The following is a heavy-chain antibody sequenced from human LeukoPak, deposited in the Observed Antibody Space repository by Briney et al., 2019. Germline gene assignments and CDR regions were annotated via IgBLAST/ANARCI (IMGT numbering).Heavy chain of an antibody. CDR2: IYPDDSDT. D-gene: IGHD6-19*01. CDR1: GXSFTSYW. Sequence: GESLKISCKGSGXSFTSYWSAWVRQMPGKGLEWMGIIYPDDSDTRYSPSLQGQVTITADKSISTAYLQWSSLKASDNAMYYCARQRRSSGWPNDYWGQGTLVTVSS. V-gene: IGHV5-51*01. J-gene: IGHJ4*02. CDR3: ARQRRSSGWPNDY.